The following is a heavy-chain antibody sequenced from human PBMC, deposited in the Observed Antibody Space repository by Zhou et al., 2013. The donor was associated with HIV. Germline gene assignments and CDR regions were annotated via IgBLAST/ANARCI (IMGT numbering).Heavy chain of an antibody. Sequence: QVRLRQSGPEVRKPGDSLRISCTGSSFSFRTYGLSWVRQAPGQGLEWMGWISGHNGNTNYAQRFQDRVVMTTDTSATTAYLQLRSLRADDTAVYYCARELAAGTPNHFDYWGQGTLVTVSS. J-gene: IGHJ4*02. V-gene: IGHV1-18*01. CDR2: ISGHNGNT. D-gene: IGHD6-13*01. CDR3: ARELAAGTPNHFDY. CDR1: SFSFRTYG.